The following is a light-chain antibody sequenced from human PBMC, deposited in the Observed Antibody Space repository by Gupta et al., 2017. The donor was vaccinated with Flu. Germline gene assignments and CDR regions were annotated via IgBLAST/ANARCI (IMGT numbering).Light chain of an antibody. CDR3: QQSYSGPYT. V-gene: IGKV1-39*01. J-gene: IGKJ2*01. Sequence: GDRVTITCRASQRIGSYLNWYQQQSGKAPKLLSSAASSLQSGVPSRFSGSGSGTDFTLTIDSLQPEDLATYHCQQSYSGPYTFGQGTKLYIK. CDR2: AAS. CDR1: QRIGSY.